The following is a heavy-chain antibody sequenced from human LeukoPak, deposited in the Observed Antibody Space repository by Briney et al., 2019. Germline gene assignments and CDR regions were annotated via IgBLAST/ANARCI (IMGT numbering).Heavy chain of an antibody. J-gene: IGHJ4*02. V-gene: IGHV3-30*18. Sequence: QSGGSLRLSCAASGFTFSSYGMHWVRQAPGKGLEWVAVISYDGSNNYYADSVKGRFTISRDNSKNTLYLQMNSLRAEDTAVYYCAKDYYVRTERPQIDYWGQGTLVTVSS. CDR1: GFTFSSYG. CDR3: AKDYYVRTERPQIDY. D-gene: IGHD3-10*02. CDR2: ISYDGSNN.